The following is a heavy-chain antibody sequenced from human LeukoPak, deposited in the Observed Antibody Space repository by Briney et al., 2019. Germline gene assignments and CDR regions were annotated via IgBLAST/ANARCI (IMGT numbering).Heavy chain of an antibody. CDR1: GFTFSSYG. CDR2: IWYDGSNK. CDR3: ARGAAAGLRRYYFDY. Sequence: PGRSLRLSCAASGFTFSSYGMHWVRQAPGKGLEWVAVIWYDGSNKYYAGSVKGRFTISRDNSKNTLYLQMNSLRAEDTAVYYCARGAAAGLRRYYFDYWGQGTLVTVSS. J-gene: IGHJ4*02. V-gene: IGHV3-33*01. D-gene: IGHD6-13*01.